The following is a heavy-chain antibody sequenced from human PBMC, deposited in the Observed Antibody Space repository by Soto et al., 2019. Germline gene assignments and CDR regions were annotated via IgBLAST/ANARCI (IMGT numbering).Heavy chain of an antibody. CDR2: IYTSVST. V-gene: IGHV4-4*07. CDR1: GGSISSYY. CDR3: ARGGAAAGTYYYYYGMDV. D-gene: IGHD6-13*01. Sequence: SETLSLTCTVSGGSISSYYWSWIRQPAGKGLEWIGRIYTSVSTNYNPSLKSRVTMSVDTSKNQFSLKLSSVTAADTAVYYCARGGAAAGTYYYYYGMDVWGQGTKVSVSS. J-gene: IGHJ6*02.